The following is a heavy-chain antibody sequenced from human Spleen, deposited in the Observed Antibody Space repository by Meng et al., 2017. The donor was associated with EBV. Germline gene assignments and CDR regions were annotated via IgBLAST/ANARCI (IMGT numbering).Heavy chain of an antibody. CDR3: AREAGPFFGVIVYDS. D-gene: IGHD3-3*01. Sequence: QGGLQQWGAGRLKTSETLSLPCGVSGGSLSGYYWTWIRQSPGKGLEWIGEINQSGSTNYNPSLKSRVTVSVDTSKNQFSLRVTSVTAADSALYYCAREAGPFFGVIVYDSWGQGTLVTVSS. CDR1: GGSLSGYY. V-gene: IGHV4-34*01. J-gene: IGHJ4*02. CDR2: INQSGST.